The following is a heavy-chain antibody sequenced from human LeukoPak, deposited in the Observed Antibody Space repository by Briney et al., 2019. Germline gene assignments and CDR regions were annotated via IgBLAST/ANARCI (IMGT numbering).Heavy chain of an antibody. Sequence: PGGSLRLSCAASGFTFSSYAMSWVRQAPGKGLEWVSAISGSGGSTYYADSVKGRFTISRDNSKNTLYLQMNSLRAEDTAVYYCATSSFYDSSGYYYDFDYWGQGTLVTVSS. D-gene: IGHD3-22*01. J-gene: IGHJ4*02. CDR3: ATSSFYDSSGYYYDFDY. V-gene: IGHV3-23*01. CDR1: GFTFSSYA. CDR2: ISGSGGST.